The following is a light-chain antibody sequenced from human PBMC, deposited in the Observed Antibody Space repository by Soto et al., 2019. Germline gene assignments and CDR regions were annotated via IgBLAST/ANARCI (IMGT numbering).Light chain of an antibody. CDR1: QSVSNNY. CDR3: QQYRTSPIT. Sequence: EIVLTQSPGTLSLSPGERATLSCRASQSVSNNYLAWYQQKPGQAPRLLIYGASSRATGIPDRFSGSGSGTDFTLTISRLEPEDFAVYYCQQYRTSPITFGQGTRLEIK. CDR2: GAS. J-gene: IGKJ5*01. V-gene: IGKV3-20*01.